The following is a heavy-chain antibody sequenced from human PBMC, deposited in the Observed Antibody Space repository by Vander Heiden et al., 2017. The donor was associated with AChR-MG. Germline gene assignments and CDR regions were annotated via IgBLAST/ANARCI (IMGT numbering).Heavy chain of an antibody. CDR2: IIPIFGTA. CDR1: GGTFSSYA. D-gene: IGHD3-9*01. CDR3: ASSGWSPTTDILTGYHAFDI. J-gene: IGHJ3*02. V-gene: IGHV1-69*01. Sequence: QVQLVQSGAEVKKPGSSVKVSCKASGGTFSSYAISWVRQAPGQGLEWMGGIIPIFGTANYAQKFQGRVTITADESTSTAYMELSSLRSEDTAVYYCASSGWSPTTDILTGYHAFDIWGQGTMVTVSS.